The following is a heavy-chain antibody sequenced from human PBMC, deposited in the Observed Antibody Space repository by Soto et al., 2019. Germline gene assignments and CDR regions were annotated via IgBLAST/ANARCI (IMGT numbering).Heavy chain of an antibody. CDR3: AKDSYYDVWSGYSVGIDY. CDR1: GFTFSSYA. J-gene: IGHJ4*02. D-gene: IGHD3-3*01. V-gene: IGHV3-23*01. CDR2: ISGSGGST. Sequence: GGSLRLSCAASGFTFSSYAMSWVRQAPGKGLEWVSAISGSGGSTYYADSVKGRFTISRDNSKNTLYVQMNSLRAEDTAVYYCAKDSYYDVWSGYSVGIDYWGQGTLVTVSS.